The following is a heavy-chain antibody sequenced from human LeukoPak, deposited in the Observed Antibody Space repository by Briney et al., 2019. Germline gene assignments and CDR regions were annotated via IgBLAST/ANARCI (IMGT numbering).Heavy chain of an antibody. CDR1: GGTFSSYA. V-gene: IGHV1-69*04. CDR3: ARFMISGTPN. J-gene: IGHJ4*02. CDR2: IIPILGIA. D-gene: IGHD3/OR15-3a*01. Sequence: SVKVSCKASGGTFSSYAISWVRQAPGQGLEWMGRIIPILGIANYAQKFQGRVTITTDESTSTAYMELSSLRSEDTAVYYCARFMISGTPNWGQGTLVTVSS.